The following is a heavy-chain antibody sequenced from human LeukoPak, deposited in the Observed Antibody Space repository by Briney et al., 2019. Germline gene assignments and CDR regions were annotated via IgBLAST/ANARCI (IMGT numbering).Heavy chain of an antibody. CDR1: GGSFSGYY. Sequence: SSETLSLTCAVYGGSFSGYYWSWIRQPPGKGLEWIGEINHSGSTNYNPSLKSRVTISVDTSKNQFSLRLSSVTAADTAVYYCARSHYGSGSYVFDYWGQGTLVIVSS. D-gene: IGHD3-10*01. V-gene: IGHV4-34*01. CDR3: ARSHYGSGSYVFDY. CDR2: INHSGST. J-gene: IGHJ4*02.